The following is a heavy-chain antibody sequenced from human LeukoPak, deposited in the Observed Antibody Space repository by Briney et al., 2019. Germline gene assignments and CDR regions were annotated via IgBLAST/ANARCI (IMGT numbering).Heavy chain of an antibody. D-gene: IGHD6-13*01. CDR2: IYTIGST. CDR3: ARDLLWSWYSGFDY. CDR1: GGSISSYY. Sequence: PSETLSLTCTVSGGSISSYYWSWIRQPAGKGLEWIGRIYTIGSTNYNPSLTSRVTMSVHTSKNQFSLKMSSVTAADTAVYYCARDLLWSWYSGFDYWGQGTLVTVSS. J-gene: IGHJ4*02. V-gene: IGHV4-4*07.